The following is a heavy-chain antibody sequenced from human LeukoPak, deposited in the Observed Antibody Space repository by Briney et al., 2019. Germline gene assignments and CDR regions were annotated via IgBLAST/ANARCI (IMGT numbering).Heavy chain of an antibody. CDR2: INPNSGGT. CDR3: ARADEWLVLFDY. V-gene: IGHV1-2*06. D-gene: IGHD6-19*01. CDR1: GYTFTGYY. J-gene: IGHJ4*02. Sequence: GASVKVSCKASGYTFTGYYMHWVRQAPGQGLEWMGRINPNSGGTNYAQKFQGRVNMTRDTSISTAYMELSRLRSDDTAVYYCARADEWLVLFDYWGQGTLVTVSS.